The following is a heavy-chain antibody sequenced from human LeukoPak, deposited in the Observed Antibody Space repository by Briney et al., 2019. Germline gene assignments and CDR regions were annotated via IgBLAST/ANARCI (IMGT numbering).Heavy chain of an antibody. CDR3: ARDFGGAFDT. CDR1: GGSASIYY. Sequence: KPSETLSLTCTVSGGSASIYYWSWIRQSAGKGLEWIGRFYTRGSTNYNPSLRSRVTMSVDTSKNQFSLKLSPVTAADTAVYYCARDFGGAFDTWGQGTMVTVSS. D-gene: IGHD3-16*01. J-gene: IGHJ3*02. V-gene: IGHV4-4*07. CDR2: FYTRGST.